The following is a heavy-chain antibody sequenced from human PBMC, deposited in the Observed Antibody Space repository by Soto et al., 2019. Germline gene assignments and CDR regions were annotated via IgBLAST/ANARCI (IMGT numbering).Heavy chain of an antibody. Sequence: SVKVSCKASGGTFSSYAISWVRQAPGQGLEWMGGIIPIFGTANYAQKFQGRVTITADESTSTAYMELSSLRSEDTAVYYCARSCRITIFGVNYGMDVWGQGTTVTVSS. J-gene: IGHJ6*02. CDR3: ARSCRITIFGVNYGMDV. CDR2: IIPIFGTA. D-gene: IGHD3-3*01. V-gene: IGHV1-69*13. CDR1: GGTFSSYA.